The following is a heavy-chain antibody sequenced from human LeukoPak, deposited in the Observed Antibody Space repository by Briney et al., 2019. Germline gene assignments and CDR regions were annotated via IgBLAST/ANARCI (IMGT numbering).Heavy chain of an antibody. J-gene: IGHJ3*02. Sequence: GGSLRLSCAASGFTFDDYAMHWVRQAPGKGLEWVSGISWNSGSIGYADSVKGRFTISRDNAKNSLYLQMNSLRAEDTALYYCAKDRGKGYCSSTSCLLDAFDIWGQGTMVTVSS. CDR2: ISWNSGSI. V-gene: IGHV3-9*01. D-gene: IGHD2-2*01. CDR3: AKDRGKGYCSSTSCLLDAFDI. CDR1: GFTFDDYA.